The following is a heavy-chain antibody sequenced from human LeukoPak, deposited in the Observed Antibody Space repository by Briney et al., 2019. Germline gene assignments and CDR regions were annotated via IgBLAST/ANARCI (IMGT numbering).Heavy chain of an antibody. CDR1: GFTFSSYA. V-gene: IGHV3-64*01. CDR2: ISSNGGST. Sequence: GGSLRLSCAASGFTFSSYAMHWVRQAPGKGLEYVSAISSNGGSTYYANSVKGRFTISRDNSKNTLYLQMGSLRAEDMAVYYCARVRDSSGWHLFDYWGQGTLVTVSS. CDR3: ARVRDSSGWHLFDY. D-gene: IGHD6-19*01. J-gene: IGHJ4*02.